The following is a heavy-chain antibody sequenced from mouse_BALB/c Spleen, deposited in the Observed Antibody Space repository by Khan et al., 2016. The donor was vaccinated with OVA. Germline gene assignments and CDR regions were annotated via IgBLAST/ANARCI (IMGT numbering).Heavy chain of an antibody. D-gene: IGHD1-1*01. V-gene: IGHV5-17*02. CDR2: ISTGSSTI. CDR3: ARRGYYYFDY. CDR1: GFTFSSFG. J-gene: IGHJ2*01. Sequence: EVELVESGAGLVKPGGSRKLSCKASGFTFSSFGMHWVRQAPGKGLEWVAYISTGSSTIYYADTVKGRFTISTDNPKNTLFLQMTSLRSKDTAMYFCARRGYYYFDYWGQGTTLTVSS.